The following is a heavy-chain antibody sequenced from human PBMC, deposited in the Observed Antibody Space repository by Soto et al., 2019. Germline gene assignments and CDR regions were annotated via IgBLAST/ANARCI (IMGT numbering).Heavy chain of an antibody. CDR2: ISWNSGSL. CDR3: TKDRGCGSYFAWGWFDP. CDR1: AFSFEDFA. V-gene: IGHV3-9*01. Sequence: GGSLRLSCAASAFSFEDFAMHWVRQVPGKGLEWVSGISWNSGSLGYAYSVTGRFTISRDNAKNSLYLQMNNLRPEDTALYYCTKDRGCGSYFAWGWFDPWGQGTLVTVSS. D-gene: IGHD1-26*01. J-gene: IGHJ5*02.